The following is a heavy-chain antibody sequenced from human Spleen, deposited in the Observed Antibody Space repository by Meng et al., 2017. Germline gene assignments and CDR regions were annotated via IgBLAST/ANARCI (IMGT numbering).Heavy chain of an antibody. J-gene: IGHJ4*02. Sequence: KVSCKGSGYSFTSYWIGWVRQMPGKGLEWMGIIYPGDSDTRYSPSFQGQVTISADKSISTAYLQWSSLKASDTAMYYCARGGYDVLTASYSRPYDYWGQGTLVTVSS. D-gene: IGHD3-9*01. CDR2: IYPGDSDT. CDR1: GYSFTSYW. CDR3: ARGGYDVLTASYSRPYDY. V-gene: IGHV5-51*01.